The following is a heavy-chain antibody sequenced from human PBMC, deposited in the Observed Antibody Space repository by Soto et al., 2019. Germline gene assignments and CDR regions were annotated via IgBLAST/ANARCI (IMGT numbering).Heavy chain of an antibody. D-gene: IGHD1-26*01. J-gene: IGHJ6*02. V-gene: IGHV3-30-3*01. Sequence: QVQLVESGGGVVQPGRSLRLSCAASGFTFSSYAMHWVRQAPGKGLEWVAVISYDGSNKYYADSVKGRFTISRDNSKNTLYLQMNSLRAEDTAVYYCARDRGSYSYYYGMDVWGQGTTVTVSS. CDR1: GFTFSSYA. CDR3: ARDRGSYSYYYGMDV. CDR2: ISYDGSNK.